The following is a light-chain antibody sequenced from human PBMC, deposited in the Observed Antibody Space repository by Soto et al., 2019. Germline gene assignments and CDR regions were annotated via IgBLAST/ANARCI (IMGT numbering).Light chain of an antibody. CDR3: GSWDSSLSAVV. J-gene: IGLJ2*01. CDR2: DNN. CDR1: SSNIGYNY. V-gene: IGLV1-51*01. Sequence: QSVLTQPPSVSAAPGQKVTISCSGSSSNIGYNYVSWYQQLPGTAPKLLIYDNNKRPSGIPDRFSGSKCGTSATLGITGLQTGDEADYYCGSWDSSLSAVVFGGGTKLTVL.